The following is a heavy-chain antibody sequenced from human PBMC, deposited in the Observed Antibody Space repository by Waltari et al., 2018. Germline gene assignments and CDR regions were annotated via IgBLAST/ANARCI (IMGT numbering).Heavy chain of an antibody. CDR2: VIPVCGAT. D-gene: IGHD5-12*01. CDR3: ARDPGGYDYNLYFRGLDV. J-gene: IGHJ6*02. Sequence: QVQLVQSGPEVKKPGSSVKVSCTASGDTFHNYAIRWVRQDPGQGLEWMGRVIPVCGATEILQKFQDRVTLTADTVTRTAYMDLGSLRSEDTAIYYCARDPGGYDYNLYFRGLDVWCQGTTVTVSS. CDR1: GDTFHNYA. V-gene: IGHV1-69*14.